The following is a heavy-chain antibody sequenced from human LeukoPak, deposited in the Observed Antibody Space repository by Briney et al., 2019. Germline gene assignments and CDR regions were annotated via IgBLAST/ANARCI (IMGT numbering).Heavy chain of an antibody. CDR3: ALLAVASDFDY. CDR2: VGSSGTTI. J-gene: IGHJ4*02. V-gene: IGHV3-48*03. CDR1: GFPFSVYE. D-gene: IGHD6-19*01. Sequence: TGGSLRFSCAVSGFPFSVYEMNWVRQAPGKGLEWVSNVGSSGTTIYYADSVRGRFSISRDNAKSSLYLQMNSLRVEDTAVYYCALLAVASDFDYWGQGALVTFSS.